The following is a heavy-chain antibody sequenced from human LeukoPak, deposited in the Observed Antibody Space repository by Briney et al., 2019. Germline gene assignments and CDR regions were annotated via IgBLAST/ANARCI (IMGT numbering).Heavy chain of an antibody. V-gene: IGHV4-34*01. CDR2: INHSGST. CDR3: VRGPTLYCTNGVCYSNWFDP. D-gene: IGHD2-8*01. Sequence: SETLSLTCAVFGGSFSGYYWSWIRQPPGKGLEWIGEINHSGSTNYNPSLKSRVTISVDTSKNQFSLKLSSVTAADTAVYYCVRGPTLYCTNGVCYSNWFDPWGQGTLVSVSS. CDR1: GGSFSGYY. J-gene: IGHJ5*02.